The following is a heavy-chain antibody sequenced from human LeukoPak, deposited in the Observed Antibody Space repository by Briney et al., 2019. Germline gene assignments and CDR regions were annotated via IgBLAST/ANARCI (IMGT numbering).Heavy chain of an antibody. CDR3: AKGAYDFLEIAYFDY. Sequence: PGGSLRLSCAASEFSFTKYAMNWVRQAPGKGLEWVAVVIGSSGATDYADSVKGRFTISRDNSKNTLFLQMNSLRAEDTAIYYCAKGAYDFLEIAYFDYWGQGALVTVSS. CDR1: EFSFTKYA. J-gene: IGHJ4*02. CDR2: VIGSSGAT. V-gene: IGHV3-23*01. D-gene: IGHD3-3*01.